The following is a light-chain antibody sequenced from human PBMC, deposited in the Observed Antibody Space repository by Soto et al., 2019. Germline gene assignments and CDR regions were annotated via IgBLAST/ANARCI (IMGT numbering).Light chain of an antibody. CDR3: SSFVAGSVV. CDR1: SSNAGYYKF. V-gene: IGLV2-23*01. J-gene: IGLJ2*01. Sequence: QAVVTQPASVSGSPGQSITISCTGTSSNAGYYKFVSWYQQHPGKAPELMIYEGSQRPSGVSNRFSGSKSGNTASLTISGLQAEDEADYYCSSFVAGSVVFGGGTKLTVL. CDR2: EGS.